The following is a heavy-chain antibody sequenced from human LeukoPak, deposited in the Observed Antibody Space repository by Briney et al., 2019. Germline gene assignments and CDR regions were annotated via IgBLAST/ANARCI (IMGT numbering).Heavy chain of an antibody. J-gene: IGHJ2*01. V-gene: IGHV1-58*02. CDR3: AAVHALASRYFDL. CDR2: IVVGSGNT. Sequence: SVKVSCKASGFTFTSSAMQWVRQARGQRLGWIGWIVVGSGNTNYAQKFQERVTITRDMSTSTAYMELSSLRSEDTAVYYCAAVHALASRYFDLWGRGTLVTVSS. CDR1: GFTFTSSA.